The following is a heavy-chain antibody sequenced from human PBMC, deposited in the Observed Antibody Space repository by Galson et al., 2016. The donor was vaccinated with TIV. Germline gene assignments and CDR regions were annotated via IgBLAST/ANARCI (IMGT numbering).Heavy chain of an antibody. V-gene: IGHV3-30*18. Sequence: SLRLSCAASGFTFSAYGMYWVRQAPGKGLEWVTFISYDGDDRNYAASVKGRFTVSRDNSKNTLNLQMRSLKPEDTAVYYCAKDQVPTTPMALIDSWGQGTLVTVSS. J-gene: IGHJ4*02. CDR1: GFTFSAYG. CDR2: ISYDGDDR. D-gene: IGHD5-18*01. CDR3: AKDQVPTTPMALIDS.